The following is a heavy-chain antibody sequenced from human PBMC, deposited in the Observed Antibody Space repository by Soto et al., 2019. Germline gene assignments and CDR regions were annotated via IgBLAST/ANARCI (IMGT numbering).Heavy chain of an antibody. Sequence: GGSLRLSCAASGFTFSSYGMHWVRQAPGKGLEWVAVIWYDGSNKYYADSVKGRFTISRDNSKNTLYLQMNSLRAEDTAVYYCAGDPLRFLEWLSYYYYYMDVWGKGTTVTVSS. J-gene: IGHJ6*03. CDR3: AGDPLRFLEWLSYYYYYMDV. CDR1: GFTFSSYG. D-gene: IGHD3-3*01. CDR2: IWYDGSNK. V-gene: IGHV3-33*01.